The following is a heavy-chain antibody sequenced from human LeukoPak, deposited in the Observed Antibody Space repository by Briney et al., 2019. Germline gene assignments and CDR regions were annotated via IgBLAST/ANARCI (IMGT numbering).Heavy chain of an antibody. V-gene: IGHV3-48*01. CDR3: AREATIGPEYYFDY. Sequence: GGCLRLSCAASGFTFSSYSMNWVRQAPGKGLEWGSYISSSSSTIYYADSVKGRFTISRDNSKNTLYLQMNSLRAEDTAVYYCAREATIGPEYYFDYWGQGTLVTVSS. CDR1: GFTFSSYS. J-gene: IGHJ4*02. CDR2: ISSSSSTI. D-gene: IGHD5-24*01.